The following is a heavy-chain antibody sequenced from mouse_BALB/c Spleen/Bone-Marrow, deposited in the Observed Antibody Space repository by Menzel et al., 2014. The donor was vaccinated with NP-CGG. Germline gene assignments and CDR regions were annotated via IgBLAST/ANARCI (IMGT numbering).Heavy chain of an antibody. CDR2: ISNGGGST. Sequence: EVKLQESGGGLVQPGGSLKLSCATSGFTFSDYYMYWVRQTPEKRLEWVAYISNGGGSTYYPGTVKGRFTISRDNAKNTLYLQMSRLKSEDTAMYYCARRTAYAMDYWGQGTSVTVSS. J-gene: IGHJ4*01. V-gene: IGHV5-12*02. CDR3: ARRTAYAMDY. D-gene: IGHD1-2*01. CDR1: GFTFSDYY.